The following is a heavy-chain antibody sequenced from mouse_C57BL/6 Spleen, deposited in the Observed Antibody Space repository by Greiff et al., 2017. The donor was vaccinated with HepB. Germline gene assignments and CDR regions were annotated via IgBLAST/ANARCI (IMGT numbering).Heavy chain of an antibody. J-gene: IGHJ3*01. CDR1: GYAFSSYW. CDR3: ARSYDGYYLFAY. CDR2: IYPGDGDT. D-gene: IGHD2-3*01. Sequence: QVQLKESGAELVKPGASVKISCKASGYAFSSYWMNWVKQRPGKGLEWIGQIYPGDGDTNYNGKFKGKATLTADKSSSTAYMQLSSLTSEDSAVYFCARSYDGYYLFAYWGQGTLVTVSA. V-gene: IGHV1-80*01.